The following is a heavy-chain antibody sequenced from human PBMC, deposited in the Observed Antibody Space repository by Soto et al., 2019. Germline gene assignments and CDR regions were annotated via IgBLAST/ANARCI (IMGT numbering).Heavy chain of an antibody. CDR3: ARQRFGSPASYYYYGMDV. Sequence: PGESLKISCKGSGYSFTSYWIGWVRQMPGKGLEWMGIIYPGDSDTRYSPSFQGQVTISADKSISTAYLQWSSLKASDTAMYYCARQRFGSPASYYYYGMDVWGQGTTVTVSS. CDR1: GYSFTSYW. J-gene: IGHJ6*02. D-gene: IGHD3-10*01. V-gene: IGHV5-51*01. CDR2: IYPGDSDT.